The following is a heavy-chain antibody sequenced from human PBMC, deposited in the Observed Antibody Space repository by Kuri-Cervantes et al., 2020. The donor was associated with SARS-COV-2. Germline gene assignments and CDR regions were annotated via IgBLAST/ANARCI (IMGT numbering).Heavy chain of an antibody. Sequence: SQTLSLTCAVYGGSFSGYYWSWIRQPPGKGLECIGEINDSGSTNYNPSLKSRVTISVDTSKNQFSLKLSSVTAADTAVYYCARALPWDLRGNDAFDIWGQGTWSPSPQ. J-gene: IGHJ3*02. CDR3: ARALPWDLRGNDAFDI. V-gene: IGHV4-34*01. D-gene: IGHD1-26*01. CDR1: GGSFSGYY. CDR2: INDSGST.